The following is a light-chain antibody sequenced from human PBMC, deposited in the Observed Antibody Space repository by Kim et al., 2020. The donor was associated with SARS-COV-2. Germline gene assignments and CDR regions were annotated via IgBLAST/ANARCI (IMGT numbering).Light chain of an antibody. CDR3: QDFSGSSRM. Sequence: DIQMTQPPSTLSASVGDRVTLTCRASQSISTWVAWYQHKPGKVPKLLIYKASSLERGVSSRFSGSGSGTEFTLTISSLQPDDFATYYCQDFSGSSRMFGQGTKVDIK. CDR1: QSISTW. CDR2: KAS. V-gene: IGKV1-5*03. J-gene: IGKJ1*01.